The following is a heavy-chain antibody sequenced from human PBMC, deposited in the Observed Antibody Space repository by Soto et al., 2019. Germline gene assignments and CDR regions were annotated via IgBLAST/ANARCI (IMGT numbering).Heavy chain of an antibody. CDR1: GGSISSYY. V-gene: IGHV4-59*01. Sequence: PSETLSLTCIVSGGSISSYYWSWIRQPPGKGLEWIGYIYFRGTTNYNPSLKNRVTISVVTSKNQFSLKLNSVTAADTAAYYCARSSTYGTGWHHGFFDFWGQGILVTVSS. CDR3: ARSSTYGTGWHHGFFDF. CDR2: IYFRGTT. J-gene: IGHJ4*02. D-gene: IGHD6-19*01.